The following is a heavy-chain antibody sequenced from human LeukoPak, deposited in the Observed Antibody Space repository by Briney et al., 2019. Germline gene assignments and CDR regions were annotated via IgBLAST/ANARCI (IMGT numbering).Heavy chain of an antibody. Sequence: GRSLRLSCAASGFTFSSYGMHWVRQAPGKGLEWVGNIKQDGSEKYYVDSVKGRFTISRDNAKNSLYLQMNSLRAEDTAVYYCARDLYLRPFAYWGQGTLVTVSS. CDR1: GFTFSSYG. J-gene: IGHJ4*02. CDR3: ARDLYLRPFAY. CDR2: IKQDGSEK. V-gene: IGHV3-7*03. D-gene: IGHD2-2*02.